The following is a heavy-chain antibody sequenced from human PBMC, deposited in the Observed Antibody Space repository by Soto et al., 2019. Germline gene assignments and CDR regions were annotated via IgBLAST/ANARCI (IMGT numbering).Heavy chain of an antibody. CDR1: GFPFSSYA. J-gene: IGHJ4*02. D-gene: IGHD1-26*01. Sequence: HPGGSLGLSCAASGFPFSSYAMHWVRQAPGKGLEWVAVISYDGSNKYYADSVKGRFTISRDNSKNTLYLQMNSLRAEDTAVYYCARDSSGSYYTISYYFDYWGQGTLVTVSS. CDR2: ISYDGSNK. CDR3: ARDSSGSYYTISYYFDY. V-gene: IGHV3-30-3*01.